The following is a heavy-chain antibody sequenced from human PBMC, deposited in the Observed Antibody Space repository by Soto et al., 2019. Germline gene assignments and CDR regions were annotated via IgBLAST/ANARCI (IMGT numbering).Heavy chain of an antibody. V-gene: IGHV1-18*01. CDR3: ARDRATGDSYAYLFRWSDP. Sequence: ASVKVSCKASGYTFTSYGISWVRQAPGQGLEWMGWISTYNGNTNYAQKLQGRVTMTTDTSTSTAYMELKSLRSDDTAVYYCARDRATGDSYAYLFRWSDPWGQGTLVTVSS. CDR2: ISTYNGNT. J-gene: IGHJ5*02. D-gene: IGHD5-18*01. CDR1: GYTFTSYG.